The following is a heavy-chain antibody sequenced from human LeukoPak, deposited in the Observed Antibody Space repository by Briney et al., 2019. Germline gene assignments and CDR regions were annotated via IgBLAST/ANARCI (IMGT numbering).Heavy chain of an antibody. J-gene: IGHJ4*02. CDR3: AADYPWEGGYVN. CDR1: GFTFTSSA. D-gene: IGHD5-12*01. Sequence: SMKVSCKASGFTFTSSAMQWVRQARGQRLEWIGWIVVGSGNTNYAQKFQERVTITRDMSTSTAYMELSSLRSEDTAVYYCAADYPWEGGYVNWGQGTLVTVSS. V-gene: IGHV1-58*02. CDR2: IVVGSGNT.